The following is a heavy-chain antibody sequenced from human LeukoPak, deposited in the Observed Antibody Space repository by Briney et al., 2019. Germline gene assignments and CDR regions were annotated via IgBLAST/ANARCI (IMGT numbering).Heavy chain of an antibody. J-gene: IGHJ4*02. D-gene: IGHD3-22*01. CDR3: ARLPTYYYDSSGDY. CDR2: IYYSGST. Sequence: SSETLSLTCTVSGGSISSSSYYWAWIRPPPGKGLEWFGSIYYSGSTYYNPSLKSRLTISVDTSNNQFSLKLSSVTAADTAVYYCARLPTYYYDSSGDYWGQGALVTVSS. CDR1: GGSISSSSYY. V-gene: IGHV4-39*07.